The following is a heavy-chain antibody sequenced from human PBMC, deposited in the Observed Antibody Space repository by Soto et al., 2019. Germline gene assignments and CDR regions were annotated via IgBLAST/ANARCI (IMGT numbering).Heavy chain of an antibody. Sequence: GGSLRLSCAASGFTFSSYSMNWVRQAPGKGLEWVSSISSSSSYIYYADSVKGRFTISRDNAKNSLYLQMNSLRAEDTAVYYCAREPNCGKGAFDIWGQGTMVTVSS. CDR2: ISSSSSYI. J-gene: IGHJ3*02. V-gene: IGHV3-21*01. CDR3: AREPNCGKGAFDI. D-gene: IGHD7-27*01. CDR1: GFTFSSYS.